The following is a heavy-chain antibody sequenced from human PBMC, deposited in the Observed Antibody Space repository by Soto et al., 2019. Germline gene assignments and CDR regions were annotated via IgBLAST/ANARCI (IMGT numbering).Heavy chain of an antibody. J-gene: IGHJ3*02. CDR3: ARGRGGSYGGNSAHFDI. CDR1: GFTFSGFG. D-gene: IGHD4-17*01. V-gene: IGHV3-33*01. CDR2: IWYDGSKK. Sequence: QVQLVESGGGVVQPGTSLRLSCEASGFTFSGFGMHWVRQAPGKGLEWVAVIWYDGSKKYYADCVKGRFTISRDNSKNXLYLQMTSLRAEDTAVYYWARGRGGSYGGNSAHFDIWGQGTLVTVSS.